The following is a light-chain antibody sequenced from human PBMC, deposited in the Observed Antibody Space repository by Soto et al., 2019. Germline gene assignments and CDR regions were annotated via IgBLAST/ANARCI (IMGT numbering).Light chain of an antibody. CDR1: RSVLYKSNNKNH. CDR2: WAS. Sequence: DIVMTQSPDSLAVSLGERATMNCKCSRSVLYKSNNKNHLAWYQQKPGQPPQLIIYWASTRESGVPERFSGSGSGTDFTLTINSLQPEDFATYYCQQASNFPYTFGPGTKLEMK. CDR3: QQASNFPYT. V-gene: IGKV4-1*01. J-gene: IGKJ2*01.